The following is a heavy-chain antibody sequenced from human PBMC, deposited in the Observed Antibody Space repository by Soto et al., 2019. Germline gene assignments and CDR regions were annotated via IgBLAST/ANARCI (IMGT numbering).Heavy chain of an antibody. CDR1: GGSISSGGYS. Sequence: SETLSLTCAVSGGSISSGGYSRSWIRQPPGKGLEWIGYIYHSGSTYYNPSLKSRVTISVDRSKNQFSLKLSSVTAADTAVYYCAREVVRGVTAYYGMDVWGQGTTVTVSS. J-gene: IGHJ6*02. CDR3: AREVVRGVTAYYGMDV. D-gene: IGHD3-10*01. CDR2: IYHSGST. V-gene: IGHV4-30-2*01.